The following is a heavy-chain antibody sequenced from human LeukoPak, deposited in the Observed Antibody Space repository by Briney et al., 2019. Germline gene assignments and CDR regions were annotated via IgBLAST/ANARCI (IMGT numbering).Heavy chain of an antibody. CDR2: INPNSGDT. V-gene: IGHV1-2*02. J-gene: IGHJ4*02. CDR1: GYTFTNYY. CDR3: ARGTVGYFDY. Sequence: GASVKVSCKASGYTFTNYYMHWVRLAPGQGLEWMGWINPNSGDTNYAQKFQGRVTMTRDTSINTAYMELSRLRSDDTAVYYCARGTVGYFDYWGQGTLVTVSS. D-gene: IGHD4-11*01.